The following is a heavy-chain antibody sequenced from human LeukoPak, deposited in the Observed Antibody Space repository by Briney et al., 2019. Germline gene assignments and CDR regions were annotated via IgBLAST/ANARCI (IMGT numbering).Heavy chain of an antibody. Sequence: SETLSLTCTVSGYSISSGYYWGWIRQPPGKGLEWIGSIYHSGSTYYNPSLKSRVTISVDTSKNQFSLKLSSVTAADTAVYYCARGGKYSGYDPSPFDYWGQGTLVTVSS. CDR2: IYHSGST. D-gene: IGHD5-12*01. J-gene: IGHJ4*02. V-gene: IGHV4-38-2*02. CDR3: ARGGKYSGYDPSPFDY. CDR1: GYSISSGYY.